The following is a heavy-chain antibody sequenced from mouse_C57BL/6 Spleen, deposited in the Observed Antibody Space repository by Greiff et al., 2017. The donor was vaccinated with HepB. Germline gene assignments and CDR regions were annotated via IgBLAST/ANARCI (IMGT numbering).Heavy chain of an antibody. V-gene: IGHV5-9*01. CDR1: GFTFSSYT. Sequence: DVKLVESGGGLVKPGGSLKLSCAASGFTFSSYTMSWVRQTPEKRLEWVATISGGGGNTYYPDSVKGRFTISRDNAKNTLYLQMSSLRSEDTALYYCARQGGYFDYWGQGTTLTVSS. J-gene: IGHJ2*01. D-gene: IGHD1-1*02. CDR2: ISGGGGNT. CDR3: ARQGGYFDY.